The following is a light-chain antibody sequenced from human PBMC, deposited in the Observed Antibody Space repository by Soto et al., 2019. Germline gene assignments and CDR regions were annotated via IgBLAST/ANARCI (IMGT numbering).Light chain of an antibody. V-gene: IGKV4-1*01. Sequence: DIVMTQSPDSLAVSLGERATINCKSSQSVLSSSNNKNCLAWYQQKSGQPPKLLIYWASTRESGVPHRFSGSGSGTDFTLTISSLQAEDGAAYYCQYYYSMPQTLGQGTKVDTK. J-gene: IGKJ1*01. CDR1: QSVLSSSNNKNC. CDR2: WAS. CDR3: QYYYSMPQT.